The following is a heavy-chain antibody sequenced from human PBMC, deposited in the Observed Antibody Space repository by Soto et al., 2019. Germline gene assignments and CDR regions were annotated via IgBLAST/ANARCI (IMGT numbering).Heavy chain of an antibody. CDR2: ISSSSSTI. V-gene: IGHV3-48*01. J-gene: IGHJ5*02. CDR3: AREENYYGSGSYYNGPQGENWFDP. CDR1: GFTFSSYS. D-gene: IGHD3-10*01. Sequence: GVSLRLSCAASGFTFSSYSMNWVRQAPGTGLEWVSYISSSSSTIYYADSVKGRFTISRDNAKNSLYLQMNSLRAEDTAVYYCAREENYYGSGSYYNGPQGENWFDPWGQGTLVTVSS.